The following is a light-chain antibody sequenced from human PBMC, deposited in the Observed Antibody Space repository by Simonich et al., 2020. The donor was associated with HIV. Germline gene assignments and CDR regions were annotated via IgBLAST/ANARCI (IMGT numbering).Light chain of an antibody. V-gene: IGKV3-15*01. CDR2: GAS. CDR3: QQYNNRPLT. Sequence: EIVMTQSPATLSVSPGDRATLSCRSSQSVTSNLAWYQQKPGQAPRLLIYGASNRATGIPARFSGSGSGTEFTLTISSLQSEDFAVYYCQQYNNRPLTFGGGTKVEIK. CDR1: QSVTSN. J-gene: IGKJ4*01.